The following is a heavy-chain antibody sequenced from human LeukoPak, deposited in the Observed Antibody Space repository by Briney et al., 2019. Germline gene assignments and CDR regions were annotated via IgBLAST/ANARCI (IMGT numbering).Heavy chain of an antibody. V-gene: IGHV3-23*01. Sequence: GGSLRLSCAAFGFPLSSYAMSWVRQAPGKGLEWVSATSSSDAGTYHADSVRGRFTISRDNSKNTLYLQMNSLRVEDAAVYYCARDSRYYDILTGYYNDNWFDPWGQGTLVTVSS. CDR3: ARDSRYYDILTGYYNDNWFDP. D-gene: IGHD3-9*01. J-gene: IGHJ5*02. CDR2: TSSSDAGT. CDR1: GFPLSSYA.